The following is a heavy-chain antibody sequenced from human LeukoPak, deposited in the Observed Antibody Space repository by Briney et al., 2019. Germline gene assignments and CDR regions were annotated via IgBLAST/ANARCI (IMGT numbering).Heavy chain of an antibody. CDR2: IFYSGTT. D-gene: IGHD5-24*01. J-gene: IGHJ5*02. CDR1: GGSISSYY. V-gene: IGHV4-59*01. CDR3: ARGGDGYKVDH. Sequence: SETLSLTRTVSGGSISSYYWSWIRQPPGKGLERIGYIFYSGTTNYNPSLKSRVTISIDTSKNQFSLKLSSVTAAATAVYDCARGGDGYKVDHWGQGTLVTVSS.